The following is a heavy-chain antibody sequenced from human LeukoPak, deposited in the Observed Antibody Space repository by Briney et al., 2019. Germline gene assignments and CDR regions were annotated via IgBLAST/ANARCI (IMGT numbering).Heavy chain of an antibody. J-gene: IGHJ1*01. Sequence: PGGSLRLSCAASGFTFSSYDFQWVRQATGKGLEWVSLIGIAGDTHYAGSVKGRFTVSRENAENSLYLQMNNLRAEDTAVYYCARGLNRYYFQHWGQGTLVTVSS. CDR1: GFTFSSYD. D-gene: IGHD1-14*01. V-gene: IGHV3-13*01. CDR3: ARGLNRYYFQH. CDR2: IGIAGDT.